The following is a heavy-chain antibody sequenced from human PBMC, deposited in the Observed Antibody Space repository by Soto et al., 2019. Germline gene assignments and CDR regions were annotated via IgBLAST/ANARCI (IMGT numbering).Heavy chain of an antibody. J-gene: IGHJ2*01. CDR3: ARGGSLYWYFDL. CDR1: GGSISSSNW. Sequence: ETLSLTCAVSGGSISSSNWWSWVRQPPGKGLEWIGEIYHSGSTNYNPSLKSRFTISVDKSKNQFSLKLSSVTAADTAVYYCARGGSLYWYFDLWGRGTLVTVSS. V-gene: IGHV4-4*02. D-gene: IGHD1-26*01. CDR2: IYHSGST.